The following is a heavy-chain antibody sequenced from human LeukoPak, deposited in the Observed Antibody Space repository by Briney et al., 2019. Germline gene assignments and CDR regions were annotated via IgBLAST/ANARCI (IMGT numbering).Heavy chain of an antibody. CDR3: ARGGPSRGDYYYYYKDV. CDR1: GYTFTSYY. V-gene: IGHV1-46*01. D-gene: IGHD3-10*01. Sequence: ASVKVSCKASGYTFTSYYMHWVRQAPGQGLEWMGIINPSGGSTSYALKLQGRVTMTRDTSTSTVYMELSSLRSEVTAVYYCARGGPSRGDYYYYYKDVWGKGTTVTVSS. CDR2: INPSGGST. J-gene: IGHJ6*03.